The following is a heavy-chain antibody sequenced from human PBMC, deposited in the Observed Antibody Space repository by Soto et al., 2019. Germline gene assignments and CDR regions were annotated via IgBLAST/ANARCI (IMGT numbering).Heavy chain of an antibody. Sequence: QITLKESGPTVVKPTETLTLTCTFSGFSLTTSGVGVGWVRQSPGKAPEWLALIYWDDDKRNTTALKSRLTLTKDTSNNQVVLTMANVDPADTATYYCAHRVLRTVFGLVTTTAIYFDFWGQGTPVVVSS. CDR3: AHRVLRTVFGLVTTTAIYFDF. J-gene: IGHJ4*02. V-gene: IGHV2-5*02. CDR2: IYWDDDK. D-gene: IGHD3-3*01. CDR1: GFSLTTSGVG.